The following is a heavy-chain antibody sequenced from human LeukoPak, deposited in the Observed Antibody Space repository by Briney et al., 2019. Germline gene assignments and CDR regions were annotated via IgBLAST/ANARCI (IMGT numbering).Heavy chain of an antibody. CDR2: ISSSSIYI. CDR3: ARVEDHDYGDYYFDY. D-gene: IGHD4-17*01. CDR1: GFTLSSYS. Sequence: GGSLRLSCAASGFTLSSYSMNWVRQAPGKGLEWVSSISSSSIYIYYADSVKGRFTISRDNAKNSLYLQMNSLRAEDTAVYYCARVEDHDYGDYYFDYWGQGTLVTVSS. J-gene: IGHJ4*02. V-gene: IGHV3-21*01.